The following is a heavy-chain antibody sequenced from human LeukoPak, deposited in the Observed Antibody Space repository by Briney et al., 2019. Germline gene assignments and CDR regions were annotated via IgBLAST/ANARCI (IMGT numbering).Heavy chain of an antibody. CDR3: AREQANSYYDFWSGQNSLLDY. D-gene: IGHD3-3*01. CDR2: ISANGATT. V-gene: IGHV3-48*03. Sequence: GGSLRLSCIASGFTFNSYEIHWFRQAPGKGLEYVSYISANGATTKYGDSVKGRFTISRDNAKKLVYLQMNSLRAEDTAVYYCAREQANSYYDFWSGQNSLLDYWGQGTLVTVSS. CDR1: GFTFNSYE. J-gene: IGHJ4*02.